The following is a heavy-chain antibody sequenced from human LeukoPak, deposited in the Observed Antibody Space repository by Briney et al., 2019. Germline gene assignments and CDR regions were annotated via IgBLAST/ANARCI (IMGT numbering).Heavy chain of an antibody. D-gene: IGHD3-10*01. CDR3: ARVRRDVTMVRGDPPNYYYYMDV. J-gene: IGHJ6*03. Sequence: PSETLSLTCTVSGGSISSGSYYWSWIRQPAGKGLEWIGSIYYSGSTYYNPSLKSRVTISVDTSKNQFSLKLSSVTAADTAVYYCARVRRDVTMVRGDPPNYYYYMDVWGKGTTVTVSS. CDR1: GGSISSGSYY. CDR2: IYYSGST. V-gene: IGHV4-39*07.